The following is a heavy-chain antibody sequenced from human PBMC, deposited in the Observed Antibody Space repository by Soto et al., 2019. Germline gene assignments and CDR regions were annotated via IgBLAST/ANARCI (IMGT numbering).Heavy chain of an antibody. D-gene: IGHD2-2*01. V-gene: IGHV4-4*07. CDR1: GASISGFY. Sequence: SETLSLTCTVSGASISGFYWSWIRKSAGKGLEWIGRIYATGTTDYNPSLKSRVMMSVDTSKNQFSLKLSSVTAADTAVYYCARDPGAYCSSTSCYGWFDPWGQGTLVTVSS. CDR3: ARDPGAYCSSTSCYGWFDP. J-gene: IGHJ5*02. CDR2: IYATGTT.